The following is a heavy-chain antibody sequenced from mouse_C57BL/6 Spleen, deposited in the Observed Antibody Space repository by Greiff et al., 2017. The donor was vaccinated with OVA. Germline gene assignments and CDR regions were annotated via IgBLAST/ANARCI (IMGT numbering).Heavy chain of an antibody. CDR3: ASNYGGRGYYAMDD. Sequence: QVQLQQPGAELVKPGASVKMSCKASGYTFTSYWITWVKQRPGQGLEWIGDIYPGSGSTNYNEKFKSKATLTVDTSSSTAYMQLSSLTSEDSAVYYCASNYGGRGYYAMDDWGQGTSVTVSS. CDR1: GYTFTSYW. CDR2: IYPGSGST. J-gene: IGHJ4*01. V-gene: IGHV1-55*01. D-gene: IGHD1-1*01.